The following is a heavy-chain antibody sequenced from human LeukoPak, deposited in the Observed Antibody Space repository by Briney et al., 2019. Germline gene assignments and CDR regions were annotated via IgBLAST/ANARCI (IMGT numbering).Heavy chain of an antibody. D-gene: IGHD2-15*01. CDR2: ISYDGSNK. Sequence: GGSLRLSCAASGFTFSSYGMHWVRQAPGKGLEWVAVISYDGSNKYYADSVKGRFTISRDNSKKTLSLQMSSLRAEDTAAYYCAKMYCRGPWCYTGGDDKFYGMDVWGQGTTVTVSS. CDR3: AKMYCRGPWCYTGGDDKFYGMDV. V-gene: IGHV3-30*18. J-gene: IGHJ6*02. CDR1: GFTFSSYG.